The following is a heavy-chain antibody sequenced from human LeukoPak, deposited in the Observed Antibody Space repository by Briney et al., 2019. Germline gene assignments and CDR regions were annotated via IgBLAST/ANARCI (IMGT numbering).Heavy chain of an antibody. Sequence: SETLSLTCTASGGSISSSSYYWGWIRQPPGKGLEWIGSIYYSGTTYYNPSLKSRVTISVDTSRNQFSLKLSSVTAADTAVYYCARSLVATYYYFDYWGQGTLVTVSS. CDR1: GGSISSSSYY. V-gene: IGHV4-39*07. D-gene: IGHD5-12*01. CDR3: ARSLVATYYYFDY. J-gene: IGHJ4*02. CDR2: IYYSGTT.